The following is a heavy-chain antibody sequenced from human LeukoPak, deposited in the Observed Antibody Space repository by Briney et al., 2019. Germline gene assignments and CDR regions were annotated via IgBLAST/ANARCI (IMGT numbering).Heavy chain of an antibody. CDR3: ARERTAGYGKARFDY. V-gene: IGHV3-21*01. CDR2: ISSSSSYI. CDR1: GFTFSSYS. J-gene: IGHJ4*02. Sequence: GGSLRLSCAASGFTFSSYSMNWVRQAPGKGLEWVSSISSSSSYIYYADSVKGRFTISRDNAKNSLYLQMNSLRAEDTAVYYCARERTAGYGKARFDYWGQGTLVTVSS. D-gene: IGHD5-18*01.